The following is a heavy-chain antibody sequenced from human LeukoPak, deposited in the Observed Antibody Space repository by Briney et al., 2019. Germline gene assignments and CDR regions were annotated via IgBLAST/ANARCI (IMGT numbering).Heavy chain of an antibody. J-gene: IGHJ4*02. Sequence: GGSLRLSCSASGFTFSSYAMHWVRQAPGKGLEYVSAISSNGGSTYYADSVKGRFTISRDNAENTLYLQMNSLRVEDTAVYYCSMDLSGAHDYWGQGSVVTVSS. CDR1: GFTFSSYA. CDR2: ISSNGGST. D-gene: IGHD2-2*03. V-gene: IGHV3-64*04. CDR3: SMDLSGAHDY.